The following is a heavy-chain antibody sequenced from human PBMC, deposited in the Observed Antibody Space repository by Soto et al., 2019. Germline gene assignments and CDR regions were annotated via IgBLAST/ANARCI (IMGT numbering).Heavy chain of an antibody. J-gene: IGHJ4*02. CDR2: IKQDGSEK. D-gene: IGHD3-10*01. V-gene: IGHV3-7*05. CDR3: VRVSFTNTWHWPYNDY. CDR1: GFTFTNYW. Sequence: PGGSLRLSCAASGFTFTNYWMTWVRQAPGRGLEWVANIKQDGSEKHYVDSVKGRLTISRDNAQNSLYLQMNSLRAEDTAFYYCVRVSFTNTWHWPYNDYWGQRILVSV.